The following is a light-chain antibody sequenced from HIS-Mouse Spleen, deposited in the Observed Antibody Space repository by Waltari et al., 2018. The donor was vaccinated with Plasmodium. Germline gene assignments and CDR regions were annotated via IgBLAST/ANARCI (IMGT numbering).Light chain of an antibody. Sequence: DIVMTQSPATLSVSPGERATLPCRASQSVSSNLAWYQQKPGQAPRPLISGASTRATGIPARFSGSGSGTEFTLTISSLQSEDFAVYYCQQYNNWSFTFGPGTKVDIK. CDR2: GAS. CDR1: QSVSSN. V-gene: IGKV3-15*01. CDR3: QQYNNWSFT. J-gene: IGKJ3*01.